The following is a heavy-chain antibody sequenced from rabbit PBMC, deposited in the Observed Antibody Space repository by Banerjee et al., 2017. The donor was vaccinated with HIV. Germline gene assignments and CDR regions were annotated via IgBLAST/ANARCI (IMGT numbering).Heavy chain of an antibody. J-gene: IGHJ4*01. CDR3: AREDNGYAGYGYGNFKL. Sequence: QEQLEESGGDLVKPEGSLTLTCTASGFDFSSSYWICWVRQAPGKGLEWIACIYTGSGRTDYASWAKGRFTVSKTSSTTVTLQMTSLTAADTATYFCAREDNGYAGYGYGNFKLWGPGTLVTDS. CDR1: GFDFSSSYW. D-gene: IGHD7-1*01. CDR2: IYTGSGRT. V-gene: IGHV1S45*01.